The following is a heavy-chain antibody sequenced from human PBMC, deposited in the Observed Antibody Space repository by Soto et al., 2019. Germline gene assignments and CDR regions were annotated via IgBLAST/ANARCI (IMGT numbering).Heavy chain of an antibody. CDR3: VRDLRRPWRRLDPESYTGMDV. D-gene: IGHD5-12*01. CDR1: GYILSDYC. Sequence: GASVKVSCKSSGYILSDYCIHWVRQAPGQGLEWLGWMKPDDGGPNYAQNFQGRVIMTRDTSTDTDYMELTRLTSDDTAVYFCVRDLRRPWRRLDPESYTGMDVWGQGTTVTVSS. CDR2: MKPDDGGP. V-gene: IGHV1-2*02. J-gene: IGHJ6*02.